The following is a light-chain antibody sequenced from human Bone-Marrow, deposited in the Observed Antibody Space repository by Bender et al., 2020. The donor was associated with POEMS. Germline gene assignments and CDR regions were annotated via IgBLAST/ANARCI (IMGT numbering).Light chain of an antibody. CDR1: SSNTGSGYD. Sequence: QSVLTQPPSVSEAPGQRVTISCTGSSSNTGSGYDINWYQHLPGTAPKLLIYGYNNRPSGVPDRFSGSKSGTSASLAITGRQAEDEGDYYCQSYDNSLGGWVFGGGTKLTVL. J-gene: IGLJ3*02. CDR3: QSYDNSLGGWV. CDR2: GYN. V-gene: IGLV1-40*01.